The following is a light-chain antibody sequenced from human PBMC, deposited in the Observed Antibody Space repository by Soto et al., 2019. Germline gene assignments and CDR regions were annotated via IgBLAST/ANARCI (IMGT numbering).Light chain of an antibody. Sequence: QCALTQPPSASGSPGQSVTISCTGTSSDVGGYNYVSWYQQHPGKAPKLMIYEVSKRPSGVPDRFSGSKSGNTASLTVSGLQAEDEADYYCSSYAGINNFGVFGTGTKVTVL. CDR3: SSYAGINNFGV. CDR1: SSDVGGYNY. V-gene: IGLV2-8*01. CDR2: EVS. J-gene: IGLJ1*01.